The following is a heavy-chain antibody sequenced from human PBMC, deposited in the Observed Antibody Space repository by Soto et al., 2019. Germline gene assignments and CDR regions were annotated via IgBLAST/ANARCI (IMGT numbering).Heavy chain of an antibody. CDR1: GFSLSTSGMC. V-gene: IGHV2-70*01. D-gene: IGHD3-22*01. CDR3: ARTPYYYDSSGYYYEDTYYYYGMDV. CDR2: IDWDDDK. J-gene: IGHJ6*02. Sequence: SGPTLVNPTQTLTLTCTFSGFSLSTSGMCVSWIRQPPGKALEWLALIDWDDDKYYSTSLKTRLTISKDTSKNQVVLTMTNMDPVDTATYYCARTPYYYDSSGYYYEDTYYYYGMDVWGQGTTVTVSS.